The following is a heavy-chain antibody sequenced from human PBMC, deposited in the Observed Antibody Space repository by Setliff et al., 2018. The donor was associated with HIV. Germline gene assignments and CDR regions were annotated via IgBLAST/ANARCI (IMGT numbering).Heavy chain of an antibody. CDR2: IYTSWSP. V-gene: IGHV4-4*09. D-gene: IGHD3-10*01. CDR1: GGSINRYY. Sequence: PSETLSLTCTVPGTVSGGSINRYYLSWYWPPPGKGLEWSGHIYTSWSPNYNPPLKSRVTISVDTSKNQFSLKLSYVTAADTAVYFCASSSYYYRSRTYSANYYFYGMDVWGQGTTITVSS. J-gene: IGHJ6*02. CDR3: ASSSYYYRSRTYSANYYFYGMDV.